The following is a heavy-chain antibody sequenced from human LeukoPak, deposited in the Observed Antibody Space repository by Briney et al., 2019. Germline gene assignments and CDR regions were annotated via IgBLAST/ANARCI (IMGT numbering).Heavy chain of an antibody. Sequence: GGSLRLSCAASGLTFADYTMHWVRQAPGKGLEWVSLISRNGVATKYADSVKGRFTISRDNSKNTLYLQMNSLRAEDTAVYYCAKGLSGYYLNGFDYWGQGTLVTVFS. CDR2: ISRNGVAT. CDR3: AKGLSGYYLNGFDY. CDR1: GLTFADYT. V-gene: IGHV3-43*01. J-gene: IGHJ4*02. D-gene: IGHD3-3*01.